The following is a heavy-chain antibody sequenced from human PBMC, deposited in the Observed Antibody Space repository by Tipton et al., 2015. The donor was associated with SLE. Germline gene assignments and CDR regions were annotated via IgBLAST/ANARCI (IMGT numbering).Heavy chain of an antibody. CDR2: IDDGGSTI. Sequence: SLRLSCAASGFTFRSYEMNWVRQAPGKGLEWVSYIDDGGSTIYYADSVKGRFTISRDNAKNSLYLQMNSLRAEDTAVYYCARERSDDAFDIWGQGTMVTVSS. CDR1: GFTFRSYE. V-gene: IGHV3-48*03. J-gene: IGHJ3*02. CDR3: ARERSDDAFDI. D-gene: IGHD4-17*01.